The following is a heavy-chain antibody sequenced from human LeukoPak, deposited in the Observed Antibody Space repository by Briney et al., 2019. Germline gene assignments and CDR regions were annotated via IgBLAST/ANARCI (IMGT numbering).Heavy chain of an antibody. J-gene: IGHJ4*02. CDR1: GYTFTSYG. Sequence: ASVKVSCKASGYTFTSYGISWVRQAPGQGLEWMGWISGDDGNTNYAHKVQGRVTMTTDTSTSTAYMEPRSLRSDDTAVYYCARTNYYDSSGYYIVSDYFDYWGQGTRVTVSS. D-gene: IGHD3-22*01. CDR2: ISGDDGNT. V-gene: IGHV1-18*01. CDR3: ARTNYYDSSGYYIVSDYFDY.